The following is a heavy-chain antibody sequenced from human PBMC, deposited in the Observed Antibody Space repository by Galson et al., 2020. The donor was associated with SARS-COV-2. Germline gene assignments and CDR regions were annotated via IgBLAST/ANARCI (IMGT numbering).Heavy chain of an antibody. J-gene: IGHJ3*02. CDR1: GFTFSSYS. D-gene: IGHD3-3*01. Sequence: GESLKISCAASGFTFSSYSMSWVRQAPGQGLEWVSVISGTISGSAGSTHYADSVKGRFTISRDNSRDTLYLQMNSLRAEDTAVYYCAKLPDGPLGVVNIDAFDTWGQGSMVTVSS. V-gene: IGHV3-23*01. CDR3: AKLPDGPLGVVNIDAFDT. CDR2: ISGTISGSAGST.